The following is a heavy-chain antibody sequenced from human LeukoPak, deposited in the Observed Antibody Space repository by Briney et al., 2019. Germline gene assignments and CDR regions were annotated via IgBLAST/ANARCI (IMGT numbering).Heavy chain of an antibody. D-gene: IGHD3-22*01. CDR2: IFYSGSA. Sequence: SETLSLTCTVSGGSISTSSYYWGWVRQPPGKGLEWIGNIFYSGSAYYSPSLKSRVTISLDTSRNQFSLKLNSVTAADTAVYYCAKGRGSSGYQPFDYWGQGTLVTVSS. CDR3: AKGRGSSGYQPFDY. CDR1: GGSISTSSYY. J-gene: IGHJ4*02. V-gene: IGHV4-39*07.